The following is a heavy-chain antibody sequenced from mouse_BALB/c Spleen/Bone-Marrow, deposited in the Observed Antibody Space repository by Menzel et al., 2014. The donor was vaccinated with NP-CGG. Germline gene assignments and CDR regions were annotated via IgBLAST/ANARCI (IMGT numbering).Heavy chain of an antibody. CDR3: ARSEGIYYYGSSYALDY. J-gene: IGHJ4*01. V-gene: IGHV1S34*01. D-gene: IGHD1-1*01. CDR1: DYSFTDYY. Sequence: LVKTGASVKISCKASDYSFTDYYMHWVKQTHGKSPEWIGYISCYNGATSHNQKFKGKATSTVDTSSSTAYMQFSSLTSEDSAVCYCARSEGIYYYGSSYALDYWGQGTSVTVSS. CDR2: ISCYNGAT.